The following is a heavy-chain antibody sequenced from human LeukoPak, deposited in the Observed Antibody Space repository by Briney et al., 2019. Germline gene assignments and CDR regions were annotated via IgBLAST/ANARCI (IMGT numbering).Heavy chain of an antibody. D-gene: IGHD1-26*01. CDR1: GYTLTDYY. J-gene: IGHJ4*02. V-gene: IGHV1-2*02. CDR2: IKCNSGDT. Sequence: ASEKVSCKASGYTLTDYYMHWVRQAPGQGLEWMGWIKCNSGDTNYAQNFQGRVPMTRDTSISTAYMELSRLTSDDTAIYYCARDWRGSYFPDFWGQGTLVTVSS. CDR3: ARDWRGSYFPDF.